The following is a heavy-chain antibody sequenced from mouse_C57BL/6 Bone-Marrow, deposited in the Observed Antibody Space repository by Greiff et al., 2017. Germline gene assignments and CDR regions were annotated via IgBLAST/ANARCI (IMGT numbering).Heavy chain of an antibody. CDR2: LWRGGST. Sequence: VQVVESGPGLVQPSQSLSITCTVSGFSLTSYGVHWVRQSPGTGLAWLGVLWRGGSTDYNAALMSRLRLPKDNSKMQVFFKINSVQADHTTMYYGAKKGSSCDYWYFEVWGTGSTVTGAS. D-gene: IGHD1-1*01. CDR1: GFSLTSYG. J-gene: IGHJ1*03. V-gene: IGHV2-5*01. CDR3: AKKGSSCDYWYFEV.